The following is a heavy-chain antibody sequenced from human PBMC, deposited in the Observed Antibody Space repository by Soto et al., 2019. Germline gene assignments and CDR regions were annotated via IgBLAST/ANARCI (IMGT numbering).Heavy chain of an antibody. CDR2: IYYSGST. V-gene: IGHV4-59*01. J-gene: IGHJ4*02. CDR1: GGSISSYY. D-gene: IGHD6-6*01. CDR3: ARVEYSSSPWYFDY. Sequence: SETLSLTCTVSGGSISSYYWSWIRQPPGKGLEWIGYIYYSGSTNYNPSLKSRVTISVDTSKNQFSLKLSSVTAADTAVYYCARVEYSSSPWYFDYWGQGTLVTVSS.